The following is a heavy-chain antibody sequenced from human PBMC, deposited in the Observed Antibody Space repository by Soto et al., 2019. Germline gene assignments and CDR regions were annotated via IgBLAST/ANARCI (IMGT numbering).Heavy chain of an antibody. CDR1: GFTFSSHG. CDR3: AKEHLPITITTPWLAP. CDR2: ISYDGNNK. Sequence: QVQLVGSGGGVVQPGRSLRLSCEASGFTFSSHGMHWVRQAPGKGLEWLAVISYDGNNKYYADSVKGRFTISRDNSKNALYLQMNTPRPAYTAVYYRAKEHLPITITTPWLAPWGQGPLVTAPS. V-gene: IGHV3-30*18. D-gene: IGHD3-9*01. J-gene: IGHJ5*02.